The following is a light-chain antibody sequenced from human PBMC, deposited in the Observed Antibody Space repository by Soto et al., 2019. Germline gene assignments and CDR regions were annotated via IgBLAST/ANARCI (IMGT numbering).Light chain of an antibody. CDR3: QQRSNWPLT. V-gene: IGKV3-11*01. Sequence: EIVLTQSPATLSLSPGERATLSCRASQSVSSYLAWYQQKPGQAPRLLIYDASNRATGIPARFSGSGSGTDFTRTISSLEPADFAVYYCQQRSNWPLTFGGGTKVEIK. CDR2: DAS. CDR1: QSVSSY. J-gene: IGKJ4*01.